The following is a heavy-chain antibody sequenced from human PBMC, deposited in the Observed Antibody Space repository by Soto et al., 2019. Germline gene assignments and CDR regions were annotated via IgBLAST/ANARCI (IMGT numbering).Heavy chain of an antibody. CDR1: GFTFSSYG. CDR3: AKDGPVPPPGYSSSWLFDY. D-gene: IGHD6-13*01. Sequence: QVQLVESGGGVVQPGRSLRLSCAASGFTFSSYGMHWVRQAPGKGLELVAVISYDGSNKYYADSVKGRFTISRDNSKNTLYLQMTSLRAEDTAVYYCAKDGPVPPPGYSSSWLFDYWGQGTLVTVSS. CDR2: ISYDGSNK. V-gene: IGHV3-30*18. J-gene: IGHJ4*02.